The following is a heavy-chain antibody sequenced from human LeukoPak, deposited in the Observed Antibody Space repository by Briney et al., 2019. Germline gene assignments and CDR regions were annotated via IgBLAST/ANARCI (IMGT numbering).Heavy chain of an antibody. V-gene: IGHV3-21*01. CDR1: GFTFSSYS. Sequence: TGGSLRLSCAASGFTFSSYSMNWVRQAPGKGLEWVSSISSSSSYIYYADSVKGRFTISRDNAKNSLYLQMNSLRAEDTAVYYCARDPLEQWLVPNWFDPWGQGTLVTVSS. CDR2: ISSSSSYI. D-gene: IGHD6-19*01. J-gene: IGHJ5*02. CDR3: ARDPLEQWLVPNWFDP.